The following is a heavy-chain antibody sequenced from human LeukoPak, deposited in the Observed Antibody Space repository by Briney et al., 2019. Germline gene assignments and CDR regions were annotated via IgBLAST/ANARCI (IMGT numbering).Heavy chain of an antibody. V-gene: IGHV3-33*01. Sequence: GRSLRLSCAASRFTFSSYGMHWVRQAPGKGLEWVAVIWYDGSNKYYADSVKGRFTISRDNSKNTLYLQMNSLRAEDTAVYYCARAANEYGSGWYYFDYWGQGTLVTVSS. J-gene: IGHJ4*02. CDR1: RFTFSSYG. D-gene: IGHD6-19*01. CDR3: ARAANEYGSGWYYFDY. CDR2: IWYDGSNK.